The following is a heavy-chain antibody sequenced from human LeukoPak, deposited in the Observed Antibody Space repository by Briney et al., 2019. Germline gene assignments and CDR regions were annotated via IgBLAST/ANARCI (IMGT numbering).Heavy chain of an antibody. CDR2: IYYSGST. Sequence: PSETLSLTCTVSGGSISSYYWSWIRQPPGKGLEWIGYIYYSGSTNYNPSLKSRVTISVDTSKNQFSLKLSSVTAADTAVYYCARDHRGSYYYDSSHDYWGQGTLVTVSS. J-gene: IGHJ4*02. CDR3: ARDHRGSYYYDSSHDY. CDR1: GGSISSYY. V-gene: IGHV4-59*01. D-gene: IGHD3-22*01.